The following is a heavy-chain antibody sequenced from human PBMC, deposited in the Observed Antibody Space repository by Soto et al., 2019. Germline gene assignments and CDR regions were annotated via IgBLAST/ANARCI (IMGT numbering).Heavy chain of an antibody. J-gene: IGHJ5*02. Sequence: PSETLSLTCAVSGGSISSGGYSWSWIRQPPGKGLEWIGYIYHSGSTYYNPSLKSRVTISVDRSKNQFSLKLSSVTAADTAVYYCAREKLRDYYETIEGSWFDPWGQGTLVTVSS. V-gene: IGHV4-30-2*01. CDR1: GGSISSGGYS. D-gene: IGHD3-22*01. CDR2: IYHSGST. CDR3: AREKLRDYYETIEGSWFDP.